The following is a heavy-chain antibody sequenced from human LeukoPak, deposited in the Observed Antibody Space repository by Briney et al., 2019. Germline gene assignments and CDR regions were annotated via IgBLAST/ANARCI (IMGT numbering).Heavy chain of an antibody. D-gene: IGHD1-1*01. Sequence: ASVKVSCKASGYTFTSYDINWVRQATGQGLEWMGWMNPNSGNTGYAQKFQGRVTITRNTSISTAYMELSSLRSEDKAVYYCARVYWYEDYYYYMDVWGKGTTVTVSS. CDR2: MNPNSGNT. J-gene: IGHJ6*03. CDR1: GYTFTSYD. V-gene: IGHV1-8*03. CDR3: ARVYWYEDYYYYMDV.